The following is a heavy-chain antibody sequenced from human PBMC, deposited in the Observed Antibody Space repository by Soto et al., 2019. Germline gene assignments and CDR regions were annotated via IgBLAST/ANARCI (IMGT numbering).Heavy chain of an antibody. Sequence: SQTLCLPYTVAWGSIIGLGCCCSWIHQHPGKCLEWIGYIYYSGSTYYNPSLKSRVTISVYTSKNQFSLKLSSVTAADTAVYYCARHLRSSGWYPFDYWGQGTLVTVSS. CDR1: WGSIIGLGCC. CDR2: IYYSGST. J-gene: IGHJ4*02. V-gene: IGHV4-31*03. D-gene: IGHD6-19*01. CDR3: ARHLRSSGWYPFDY.